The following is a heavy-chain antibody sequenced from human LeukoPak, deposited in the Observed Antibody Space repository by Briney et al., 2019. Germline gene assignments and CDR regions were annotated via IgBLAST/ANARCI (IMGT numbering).Heavy chain of an antibody. CDR1: GGSFSGYY. D-gene: IGHD4-23*01. CDR2: INHSGST. CDR3: ARQGRGYGGNSDY. V-gene: IGHV4-34*01. Sequence: PSETLSLTCAVYGGSFSGYYWSWIRQPPGKGLEWIGEINHSGSTNYNPSLKSRVTISVDTSKYQFSLKLSSVTAADTAVYYCARQGRGYGGNSDYWGQGTLVTVSS. J-gene: IGHJ4*02.